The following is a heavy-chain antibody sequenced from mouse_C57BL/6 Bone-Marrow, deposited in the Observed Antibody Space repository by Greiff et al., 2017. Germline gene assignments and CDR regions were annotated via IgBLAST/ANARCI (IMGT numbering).Heavy chain of an antibody. D-gene: IGHD1-1*01. CDR3: ARRDNVSSSWFAY. J-gene: IGHJ3*01. CDR2: IYPSDSET. Sequence: VQLQQPGAELVRPGSSVKLSCKASGYTFTSYWMDWVKQRPGQGLEWIGNIYPSDSETHYNQKFKDKATLTVDKSSSTAYMQLSSLTSEDSAVYDCARRDNVSSSWFAYWGQGTLVTVSA. CDR1: GYTFTSYW. V-gene: IGHV1-61*01.